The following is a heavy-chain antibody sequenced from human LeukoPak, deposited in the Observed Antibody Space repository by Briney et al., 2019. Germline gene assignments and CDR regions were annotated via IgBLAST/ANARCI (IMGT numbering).Heavy chain of an antibody. CDR1: GYTFTGYY. Sequence: ASVKVSCKASGYTFTGYYMHWVRQAPGQGLEWMGIINPSGGSTSYAQKFQGRVTMTRDMSTSTVYMELSSLRSEDTAVYYCARSRCSGGSCYSLLLDYWGQGTLVTVSS. V-gene: IGHV1-46*01. CDR2: INPSGGST. J-gene: IGHJ4*02. D-gene: IGHD2-15*01. CDR3: ARSRCSGGSCYSLLLDY.